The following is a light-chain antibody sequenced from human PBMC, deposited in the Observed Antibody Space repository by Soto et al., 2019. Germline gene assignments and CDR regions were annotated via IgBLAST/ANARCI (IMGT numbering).Light chain of an antibody. Sequence: QSVLTQPASVSGSPGQASTISCTGTSSDVGGYNYVSWYQQHPGKAPKLMIYEVSNRPSGVSDRFSGSKPGNTASLTISGLQAEDEADYYCTSYTSSSTPVFGTGTKVTVL. CDR1: SSDVGGYNY. CDR2: EVS. CDR3: TSYTSSSTPV. V-gene: IGLV2-14*01. J-gene: IGLJ1*01.